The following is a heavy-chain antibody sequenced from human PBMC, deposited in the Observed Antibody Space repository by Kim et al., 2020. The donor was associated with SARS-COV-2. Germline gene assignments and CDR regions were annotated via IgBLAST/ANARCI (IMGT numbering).Heavy chain of an antibody. CDR2: ISSSSSYI. D-gene: IGHD1-26*01. Sequence: GGSLRLSCAASGFTFSSYSMNWVRQAPGKGLEWVSSISSSSSYIYYADSVKGRFTISRDNAKNSLYLQMNSLRAEDTAVYYCARSWELLHSYAFDIWGQGTMVTVSS. CDR3: ARSWELLHSYAFDI. CDR1: GFTFSSYS. J-gene: IGHJ3*02. V-gene: IGHV3-21*01.